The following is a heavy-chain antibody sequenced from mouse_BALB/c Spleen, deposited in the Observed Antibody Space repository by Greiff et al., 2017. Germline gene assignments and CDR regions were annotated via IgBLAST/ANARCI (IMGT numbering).Heavy chain of an antibody. J-gene: IGHJ3*01. CDR2: INPYNGDT. CDR1: GYSFTGYF. Sequence: EVQLQQSGPELVKPGASVKISCKASGYSFTGYFMNWVMQSHGKSLEWIGRINPYNGDTFYNQKFKGKATLTVDKSSSTAHMELRSLASEDFAVYYCARGSLGWFAYWGQGTLVTVSA. V-gene: IGHV1-20*02. CDR3: ARGSLGWFAY.